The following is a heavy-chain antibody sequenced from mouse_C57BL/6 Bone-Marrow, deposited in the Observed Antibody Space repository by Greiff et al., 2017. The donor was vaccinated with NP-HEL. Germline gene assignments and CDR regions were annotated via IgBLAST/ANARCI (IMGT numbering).Heavy chain of an antibody. CDR2: IYPGSGNT. V-gene: IGHV1-76*01. CDR3: ARDSAKDYYAMDY. D-gene: IGHD3-2*01. Sequence: QVQLQQSGAELVRPGASVKLSCKASGYTFTDYYINWVKQRPGQGLEWIARIYPGSGNTYYNEKFKGKATLTAEKSSSTAYMQLSSLTSEDSAVYFCARDSAKDYYAMDYWGQGTSVTVSS. CDR1: GYTFTDYY. J-gene: IGHJ4*01.